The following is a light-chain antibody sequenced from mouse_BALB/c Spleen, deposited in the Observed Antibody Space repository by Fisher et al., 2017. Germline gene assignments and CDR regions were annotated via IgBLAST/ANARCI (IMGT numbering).Light chain of an antibody. CDR1: SSVSY. CDR3: QQRSSYPPT. J-gene: IGKJ1*01. CDR2: YTS. Sequence: IVMTQTTAIMSASPGEKVTMTCSASSSVSYMYWYQQKPGTSPKLWIYYTSKLASGVPARFSGSGSGTSYSLTISRMEAEDAATYYCQQRSSYPPTFGGGTKLEIK. V-gene: IGKV4-57*01.